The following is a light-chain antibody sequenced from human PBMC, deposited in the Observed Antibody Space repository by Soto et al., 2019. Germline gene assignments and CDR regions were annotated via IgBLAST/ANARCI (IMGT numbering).Light chain of an antibody. CDR3: QQREDWPRA. CDR2: DAS. V-gene: IGKV3-11*01. J-gene: IGKJ4*01. Sequence: PGERATLSCRASQSVSDYLGWYQQKPGQTPRLLIYDASQRATGVPARFSASGSGTDFTLTISSLEPEDFAIYYCQQREDWPRAFGGGTKVEFK. CDR1: QSVSDY.